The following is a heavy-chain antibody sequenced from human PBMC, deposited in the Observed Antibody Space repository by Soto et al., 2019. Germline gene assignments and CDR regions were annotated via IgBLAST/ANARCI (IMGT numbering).Heavy chain of an antibody. CDR3: AKILSTVTTYYYGMDV. Sequence: GGSLRLSCAASGFTFSSYAMSWVRQAPGKGLEWVSAISGSGGKTYYKDSVKGRFTISRDNSKNTVDLQMNSLRPEDTAVYYCAKILSTVTTYYYGMDVWGQGTTVTVSS. D-gene: IGHD4-17*01. CDR2: ISGSGGKT. CDR1: GFTFSSYA. J-gene: IGHJ6*02. V-gene: IGHV3-23*01.